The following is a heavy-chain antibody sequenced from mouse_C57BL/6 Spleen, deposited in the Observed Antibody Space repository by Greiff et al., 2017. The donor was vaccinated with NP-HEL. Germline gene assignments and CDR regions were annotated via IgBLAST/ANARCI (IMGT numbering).Heavy chain of an antibody. J-gene: IGHJ1*01. V-gene: IGHV14-4*01. Sequence: EVQLQQSGAELVRPGASVKLSCTASGFNIKDDYMHWVKQRPEQGLEWIGWIDPENGDTEYASKFQGKATITADTSSNTASLQLSSLTSEDTAVYYCTTEEEFEVWGAGTTGTVSS. CDR2: IDPENGDT. CDR1: GFNIKDDY. CDR3: TTEEEFEV.